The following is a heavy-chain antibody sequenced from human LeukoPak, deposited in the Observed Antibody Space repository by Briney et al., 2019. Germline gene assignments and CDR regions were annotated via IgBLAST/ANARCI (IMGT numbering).Heavy chain of an antibody. CDR1: GFTFTSYG. CDR3: ARSGYYHMDV. Sequence: GGSLRLSCAASGFTFTSYGMSWVRQAPGKGLEWVSGINWNGGSTGYADSVKGRFTISRDNAKNSLYLQMNSLRAEDTALYYCARSGYYHMDVWGKGTTVTVSS. CDR2: INWNGGST. V-gene: IGHV3-20*04. J-gene: IGHJ6*03. D-gene: IGHD3-3*01.